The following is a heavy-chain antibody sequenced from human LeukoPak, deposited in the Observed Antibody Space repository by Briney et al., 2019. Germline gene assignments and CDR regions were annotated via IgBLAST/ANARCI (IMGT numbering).Heavy chain of an antibody. CDR2: INHSGST. V-gene: IGHV4-34*01. J-gene: IGHJ4*02. CDR1: GGSFSGYY. CDR3: ARGLLRYYDSSGYYPYYFDY. D-gene: IGHD3-22*01. Sequence: PSETLSLTCAVYGGSFSGYYWSWIRQPPGKGLEWIGEINHSGSTNYNPSLKSRVTISVDTSKNQFPLKLSSVTAADTAVYYCARGLLRYYDSSGYYPYYFDYWGQGTLVTVSS.